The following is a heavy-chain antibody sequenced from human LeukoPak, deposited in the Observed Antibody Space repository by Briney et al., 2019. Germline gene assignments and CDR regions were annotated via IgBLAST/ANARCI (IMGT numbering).Heavy chain of an antibody. D-gene: IGHD2-21*02. J-gene: IGHJ4*02. Sequence: KTGGSLRLSCAASGFTFSSYSMNWVRQAPGKGLEWVSSISSSSSYIYYADSVKGRFTISRDNAKNSLYLQMNSPRAEDTAVYYCARNPPANGPYCGGDCYLNYWGQGTLVTVSS. CDR2: ISSSSSYI. CDR3: ARNPPANGPYCGGDCYLNY. V-gene: IGHV3-21*01. CDR1: GFTFSSYS.